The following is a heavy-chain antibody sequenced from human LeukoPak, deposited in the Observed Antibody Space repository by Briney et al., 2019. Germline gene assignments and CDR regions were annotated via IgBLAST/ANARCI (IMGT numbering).Heavy chain of an antibody. Sequence: SETLSLTCTVSGASISSGDYYWNWIRQPPGKGLEWIGYIYYSGSTYYNPSLASQITISLDTSKNQFSLKLSSVTAADTAVYFCARENKKIRDAFDIWGQGTMVTVSS. V-gene: IGHV4-30-4*01. CDR2: IYYSGST. CDR3: ARENKKIRDAFDI. D-gene: IGHD2/OR15-2a*01. CDR1: GASISSGDYY. J-gene: IGHJ3*02.